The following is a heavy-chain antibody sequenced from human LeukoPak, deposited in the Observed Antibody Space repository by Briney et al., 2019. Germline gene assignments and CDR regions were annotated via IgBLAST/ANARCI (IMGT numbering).Heavy chain of an antibody. J-gene: IGHJ4*02. V-gene: IGHV3-30*04. D-gene: IGHD6-19*01. CDR3: AREYTAVAATGGFDY. CDR2: ISYGRSNK. Sequence: GGSLRLSCAASGFTFSSFAMHWVRQAPGKGLEWMAVISYGRSNKYYADSVKGRFTASRDNSKNTLYLQMNSLRAEDTAVYYCAREYTAVAATGGFDYWGQGTLVTVSS. CDR1: GFTFSSFA.